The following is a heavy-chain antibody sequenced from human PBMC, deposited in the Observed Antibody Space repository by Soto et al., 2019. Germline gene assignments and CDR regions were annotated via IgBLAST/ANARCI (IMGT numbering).Heavy chain of an antibody. V-gene: IGHV3-23*01. CDR3: AKGASSSSWFQDYFYYYMDV. J-gene: IGHJ6*03. Sequence: GGSLRLSCAASGFTFSSYAMSWVRQAPGKGLEWVSAISGSGGSTYYADSVKGRFTISRDNSKNTLYLQMNSLRAEDTAVYYCAKGASSSSWFQDYFYYYMDVWGKGTTVTVSS. CDR2: ISGSGGST. D-gene: IGHD6-13*01. CDR1: GFTFSSYA.